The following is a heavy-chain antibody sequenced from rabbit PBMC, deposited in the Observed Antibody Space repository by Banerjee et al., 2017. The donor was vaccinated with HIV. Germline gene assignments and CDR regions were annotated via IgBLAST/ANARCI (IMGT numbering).Heavy chain of an antibody. D-gene: IGHD4-2*01. V-gene: IGHV1S45*01. J-gene: IGHJ4*01. CDR2: IGTGIGDT. CDR1: GVSLNDKDV. CDR3: PREYQAVTRRNVGG. Sequence: GQLEESGGGLVKPEGSLTLTCKASGVSLNDKDVMCWVRQAPGKGLEWIACIGTGIGDTYYANWAKGRFTISKTSSTTVNEQMTSVTSTLSPPYAFPREYQAVTRRNVGGWGPGTLVTVS.